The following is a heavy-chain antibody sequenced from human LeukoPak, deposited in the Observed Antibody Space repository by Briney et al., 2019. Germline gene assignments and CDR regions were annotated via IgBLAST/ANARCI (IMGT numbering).Heavy chain of an antibody. CDR2: INPNSSAT. CDR1: GYTFTGYY. V-gene: IGHV1-2*02. J-gene: IGHJ3*02. CDR3: ARLKSSGLAHDAFDI. D-gene: IGHD3-10*01. Sequence: ASVKVSCKASGYTFTGYYMHWVRQAPGQGLEWMGWINPNSSATNYAQKFQGRVTMTRDTSITTVYMELSRLRSDDTAVYYCARLKSSGLAHDAFDIWGQGTMVTVSS.